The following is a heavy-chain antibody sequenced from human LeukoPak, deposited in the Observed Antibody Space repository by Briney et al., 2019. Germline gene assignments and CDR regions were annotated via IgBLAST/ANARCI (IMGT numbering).Heavy chain of an antibody. CDR3: AREWFYDSSGYYVY. CDR1: GFTFSSYS. J-gene: IGHJ4*02. V-gene: IGHV3-48*02. Sequence: GGSLRLSCAASGFTFSSYSMNWVRQAPGKGLEWVSYISGSGRTIYYADSVKGRFTISRDNAKSSLYLQINSLRDEDTAVYYCAREWFYDSSGYYVYWGQGTLVTVSS. D-gene: IGHD3-22*01. CDR2: ISGSGRTI.